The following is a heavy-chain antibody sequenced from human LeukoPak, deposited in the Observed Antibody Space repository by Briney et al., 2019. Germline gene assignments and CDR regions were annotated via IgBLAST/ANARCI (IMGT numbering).Heavy chain of an antibody. CDR1: GFTFSSYA. J-gene: IGHJ6*02. D-gene: IGHD3-10*01. Sequence: GGSLRLSCAASGFTFSSYAMSWVRQAPGKGLEWVSAISGSGGSTYYADSVKGRFTISRDNSKNTLYLQMTSLRAEDTAVYYCAKVVRGVIGYYGMDVWGQGTTVTVSS. CDR2: ISGSGGST. CDR3: AKVVRGVIGYYGMDV. V-gene: IGHV3-23*01.